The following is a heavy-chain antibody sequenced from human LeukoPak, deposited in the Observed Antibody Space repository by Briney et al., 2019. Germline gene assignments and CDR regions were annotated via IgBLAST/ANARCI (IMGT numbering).Heavy chain of an antibody. J-gene: IGHJ4*02. CDR3: ARADYDILTGQPYYFDY. CDR1: GYTFTGYY. Sequence: ASVKVSCKASGYTFTGYYMHWVRQAPGQGLEWMGWINPNSGGTNYAQKFQGRVTMTRDTSISTAYMELSSLRSEDTAVYYCARADYDILTGQPYYFDYWGQGTLVTVSS. CDR2: INPNSGGT. D-gene: IGHD3-9*01. V-gene: IGHV1-2*02.